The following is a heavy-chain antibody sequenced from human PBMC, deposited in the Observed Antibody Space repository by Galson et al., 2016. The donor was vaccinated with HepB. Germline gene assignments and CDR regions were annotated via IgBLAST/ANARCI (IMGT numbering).Heavy chain of an antibody. CDR1: GFTFSTSA. J-gene: IGHJ6*02. Sequence: SLRLSCAASGFTFSTSAVHWVRQAPGKGLEWVSVLYAGGETYYADSLRGRFTISRDNSKNILYLQMNSLRVEDTAVYYCARDPSLRNGMDVWGQGTTVTVSS. V-gene: IGHV3-66*01. CDR2: LYAGGET. CDR3: ARDPSLRNGMDV.